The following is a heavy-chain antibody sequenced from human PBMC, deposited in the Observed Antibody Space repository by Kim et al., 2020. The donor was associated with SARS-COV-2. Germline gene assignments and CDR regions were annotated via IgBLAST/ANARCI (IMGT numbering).Heavy chain of an antibody. V-gene: IGHV4-30-4*01. J-gene: IGHJ5*02. CDR3: VRGGQYSNSFCT. CDR1: GGSISGNYY. CDR2: IYFSGSD. D-gene: IGHD4-4*01. Sequence: SETLSLTCTVSGGSISGNYYWSWIRQPPGKGLEWIGYIYFSGSDYYNPSLKSRAIISVGTAKTQSSLTLSAVTAAYTAVYYCVRGGQYSNSFCTWGQGTLVTVSS.